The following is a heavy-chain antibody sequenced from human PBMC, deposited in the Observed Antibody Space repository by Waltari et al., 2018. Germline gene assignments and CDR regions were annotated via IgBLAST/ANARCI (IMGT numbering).Heavy chain of an antibody. CDR2: INHSGST. J-gene: IGHJ6*03. Sequence: QVQLQQWGAGLLKPSETLSLTCAVYGGSFSGYYWSWIRQPPGKGLEWIGEINHSGSTNYNPSLKSRVTISVDTAKNQFSLKLRSVTAADTAVYYCALIADYYYYYMDVWGKGTTVTVSS. CDR1: GGSFSGYY. D-gene: IGHD2-21*01. CDR3: ALIADYYYYYMDV. V-gene: IGHV4-34*01.